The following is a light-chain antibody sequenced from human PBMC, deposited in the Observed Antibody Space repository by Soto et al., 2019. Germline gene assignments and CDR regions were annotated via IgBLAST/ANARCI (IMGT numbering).Light chain of an antibody. CDR2: TAS. CDR3: QQSYSIPYT. V-gene: IGKV1-39*01. CDR1: QSISSY. Sequence: DIQMTQSPSSLSASVGDRVTITCRARQSISSYLNWYQQKPGKAPNLLIYTASSLQSGVPSRFSGSGSGTDFNLTISSLQPEDVATYYCQQSYSIPYTFGQGTKVESK. J-gene: IGKJ2*01.